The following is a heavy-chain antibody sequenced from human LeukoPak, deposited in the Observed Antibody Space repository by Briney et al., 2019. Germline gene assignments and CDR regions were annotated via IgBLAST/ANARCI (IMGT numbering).Heavy chain of an antibody. CDR2: IYSGGST. CDR1: VFTVSSNY. J-gene: IGHJ3*02. Sequence: PGGSLRLSRAASVFTVSSNYMSWVRQAPGKGLEWVSVIYSGGSTYYADSVKGRFTISRDNSKNTLYLQMNSLRAEDTAVYYCARDKDQYRLDAFDIWGQGTMVIVSS. D-gene: IGHD1-14*01. CDR3: ARDKDQYRLDAFDI. V-gene: IGHV3-66*02.